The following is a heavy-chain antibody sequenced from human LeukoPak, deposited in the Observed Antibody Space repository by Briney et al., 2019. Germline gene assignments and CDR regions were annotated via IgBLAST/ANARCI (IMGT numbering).Heavy chain of an antibody. CDR2: VYYSGST. D-gene: IGHD5-12*01. V-gene: IGHV4-59*01. CDR3: ARDNGYGNFDY. Sequence: SETLSLTCTVSGGSISSYYWSWIRQPPGKGLEWIGYVYYSGSTNYNPSLNSRVTISVDTSKNQFSLKLSSVTAADTAVYYCARDNGYGNFDYWGQGTLVIVSS. CDR1: GGSISSYY. J-gene: IGHJ4*02.